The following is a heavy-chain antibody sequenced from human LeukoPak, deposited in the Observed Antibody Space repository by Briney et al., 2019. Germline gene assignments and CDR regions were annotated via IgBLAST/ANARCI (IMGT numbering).Heavy chain of an antibody. J-gene: IGHJ5*01. CDR3: AKNSGGTFGHLDS. V-gene: IGHV3-23*01. Sequence: GGSLRLSCAASGFTFSNYAMTWVRQAPGKGLEWVSGVSSSVSASAASAFYADSVKGRFTISRDDSKNTVFLQMNSLRAEDTAVYYCAKNSGGTFGHLDSW. CDR2: VSSSVSASAASA. CDR1: GFTFSNYA. D-gene: IGHD3-16*01.